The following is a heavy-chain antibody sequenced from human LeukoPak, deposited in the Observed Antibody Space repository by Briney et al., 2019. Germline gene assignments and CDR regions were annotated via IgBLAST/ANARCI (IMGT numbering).Heavy chain of an antibody. Sequence: SQTLSPTCTVSGGSISSGDYYWSWNRQPPGKGLEWIGYIYYSGSTYYNPSLKSRVTISVDTSKNQFSLKLSSVTAADTAVYYCARGAKGDYGDYRADDAFDIWGQGTMVTVSS. CDR3: ARGAKGDYGDYRADDAFDI. CDR2: IYYSGST. D-gene: IGHD4-17*01. V-gene: IGHV4-30-4*01. J-gene: IGHJ3*02. CDR1: GGSISSGDYY.